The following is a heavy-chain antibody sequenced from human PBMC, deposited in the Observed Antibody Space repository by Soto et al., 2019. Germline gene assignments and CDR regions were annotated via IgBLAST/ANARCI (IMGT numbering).Heavy chain of an antibody. J-gene: IGHJ4*02. D-gene: IGHD3-10*01. V-gene: IGHV4-30-4*01. Sequence: SETLSLTCSVSGGSIISGDYYWSWIRQPPGKGLEWIGYISYSGTTYYNPSLKSRVTISIDTSKNQFSLKLSSVTAADTAMYYCASHKNYYHSNLAYWAQEPLATVS. CDR1: GGSIISGDYY. CDR2: ISYSGTT. CDR3: ASHKNYYHSNLAY.